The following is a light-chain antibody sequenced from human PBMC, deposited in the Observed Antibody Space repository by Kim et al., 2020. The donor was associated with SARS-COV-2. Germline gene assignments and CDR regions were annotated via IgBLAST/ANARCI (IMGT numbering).Light chain of an antibody. J-gene: IGKJ2*01. Sequence: SVSPGERATLSCRASQSVSSNLAWYQQKPSQAPRLLIYGAFTRATGIPARFSGSGSGTEFTLTINSLQSEDFAVYYCQQYKNWPYTFGQGTKLEI. V-gene: IGKV3-15*01. CDR3: QQYKNWPYT. CDR2: GAF. CDR1: QSVSSN.